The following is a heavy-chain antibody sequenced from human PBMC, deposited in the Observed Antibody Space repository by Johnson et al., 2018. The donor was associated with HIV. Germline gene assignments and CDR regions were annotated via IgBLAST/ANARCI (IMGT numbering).Heavy chain of an antibody. Sequence: QVQLVESGGGLIQPGGSLRLSCEASGFTVSSNSLSWVRQAPGKGLVWVSYISSSGSTIYYEDSVKGRFTISRDNAKNSLYLQMNSLRAEDTAVYYCAREGPSERAGFDIWGQGTMVTVSS. J-gene: IGHJ3*02. CDR3: AREGPSERAGFDI. V-gene: IGHV3-11*04. CDR1: GFTVSSNS. CDR2: ISSSGSTI.